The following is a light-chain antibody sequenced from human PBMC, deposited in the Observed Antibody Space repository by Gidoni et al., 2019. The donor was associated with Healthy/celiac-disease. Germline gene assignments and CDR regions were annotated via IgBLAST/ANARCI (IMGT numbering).Light chain of an antibody. CDR3: QQYNNWHPWT. CDR2: GAS. CDR1: QSVSSN. Sequence: ISMKQSPATLSVSPGERATLSCRASQSVSSNLAWYQQKPGQAPRHLIYGASTRATGIPARFSGSGYGTEFTLTISSLQSEDFAVYYCQQYNNWHPWTFGQGTKVEIK. V-gene: IGKV3-15*01. J-gene: IGKJ1*01.